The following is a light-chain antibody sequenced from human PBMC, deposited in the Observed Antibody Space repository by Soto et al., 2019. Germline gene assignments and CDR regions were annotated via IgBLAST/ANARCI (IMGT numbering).Light chain of an antibody. J-gene: IGKJ2*01. V-gene: IGKV2-28*01. CDR2: LGS. CDR1: QSLLHSNGYNY. CDR3: MQALQTSYT. Sequence: DIVMTQSPLSLPVTPGEPASISCRSSQSLLHSNGYNYLDWYLQKPGQSPQLLIYLGSNRASGVPDRFSGSGSGTGFTLKISRVEAEDVGVYYCMQALQTSYTFGQGTKLEIK.